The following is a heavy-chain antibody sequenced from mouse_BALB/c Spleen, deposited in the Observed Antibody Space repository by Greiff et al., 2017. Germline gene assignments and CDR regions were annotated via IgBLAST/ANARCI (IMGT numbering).Heavy chain of an antibody. Sequence: EVQLVESGGGLVQPKGSLKLSCAASGFTFNTYAMHWVCQAPGKGLEWVARIRSKSNNYATYYADSVKDRFTISRDDSQSMLYLQMNNLKTEDTAMYYCVREGLRPLYYAMDYWGQGTSVTVSS. V-gene: IGHV10-3*03. CDR1: GFTFNTYA. D-gene: IGHD2-4*01. J-gene: IGHJ4*01. CDR3: VREGLRPLYYAMDY. CDR2: IRSKSNNYAT.